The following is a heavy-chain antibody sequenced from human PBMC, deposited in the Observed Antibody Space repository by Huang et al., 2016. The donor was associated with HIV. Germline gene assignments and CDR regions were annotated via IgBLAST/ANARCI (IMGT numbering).Heavy chain of an antibody. J-gene: IGHJ4*02. CDR1: GYTFTDSH. D-gene: IGHD6-6*01. CDR2: INPKRGGT. Sequence: QVQLVQAGAEVKNPGASVRVSCKASGYTFTDSHIHWGRQAPGQGLEWRGGINPKRGGTSYAQRFQGRSTMTRDTTISTVHMDLRRIQSDDTAVYFCARDWSFGSSTSPADWGQGTLVTVSS. V-gene: IGHV1-2*02. CDR3: ARDWSFGSSTSPAD.